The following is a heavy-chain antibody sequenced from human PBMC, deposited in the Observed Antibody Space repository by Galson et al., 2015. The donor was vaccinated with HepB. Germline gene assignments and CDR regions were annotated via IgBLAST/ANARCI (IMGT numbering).Heavy chain of an antibody. CDR1: GFSVSSYA. CDR3: ARVLFDTLTGYSPGHYGMDV. J-gene: IGHJ6*02. V-gene: IGHV3-21*01. CDR2: ISSGGTYI. D-gene: IGHD3-9*01. Sequence: SLRLSCAASGFSVSSYAMHWVRQGPGKGLVWVSSISSGGTYIYHTNSVKGRFTISRDNSKNSLYLRMNSLRAEDTAVHYCARVLFDTLTGYSPGHYGMDVWGQGTTVTVSS.